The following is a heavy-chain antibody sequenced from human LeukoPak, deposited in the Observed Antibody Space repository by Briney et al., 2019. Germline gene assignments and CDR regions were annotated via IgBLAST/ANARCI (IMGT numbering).Heavy chain of an antibody. J-gene: IGHJ6*04. Sequence: TGGSLRLSCAASGFTFSSYGMSWVRQAPGKGLEWVSAISGSGGSTYYADSVKGRFTLSRDNSKNTLYLQMNSLRAEDTAVYYCAKDLDYDYVWGSFRSSCMDVWGKGTTVTVSS. D-gene: IGHD3-16*01. CDR3: AKDLDYDYVWGSFRSSCMDV. V-gene: IGHV3-23*01. CDR2: ISGSGGST. CDR1: GFTFSSYG.